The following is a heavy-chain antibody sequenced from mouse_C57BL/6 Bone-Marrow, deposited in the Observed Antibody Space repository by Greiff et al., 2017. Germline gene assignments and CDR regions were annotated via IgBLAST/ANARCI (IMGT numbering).Heavy chain of an antibody. D-gene: IGHD1-1*01. Sequence: ESGPELVKPGASVKISCKASGYSFTDYNMNWVKQSNGKSLEWIGVINPNYGTTSYNQKFKGKATLTVDQSSSTAYMQLNSLTSEDSAVYYCAMGGYYGSSYWYFDVWGTGTTVTVSS. CDR2: INPNYGTT. J-gene: IGHJ1*03. CDR1: GYSFTDYN. V-gene: IGHV1-39*01. CDR3: AMGGYYGSSYWYFDV.